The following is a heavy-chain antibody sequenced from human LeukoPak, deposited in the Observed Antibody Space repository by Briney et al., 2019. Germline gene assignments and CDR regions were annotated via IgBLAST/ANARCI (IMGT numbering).Heavy chain of an antibody. V-gene: IGHV4-4*08. J-gene: IGHJ6*03. CDR1: GGSISSSY. D-gene: IGHD5-12*01. Sequence: PSETLSLTCTVYGGSISSSYWSWIRQPPGKGLEWIGYIHTSGSTDYNPSLKTRVPLWVDSPTNQSSLKRSCVTASDTAVSHCARLVGYIVGRLFSSYHSMDVWGKGTTVTVSS. CDR2: IHTSGST. CDR3: ARLVGYIVGRLFSSYHSMDV.